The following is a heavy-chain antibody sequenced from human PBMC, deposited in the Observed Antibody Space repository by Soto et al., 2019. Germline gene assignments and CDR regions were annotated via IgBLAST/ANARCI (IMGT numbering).Heavy chain of an antibody. V-gene: IGHV4-59*08. D-gene: IGHD3-10*01. J-gene: IGHJ6*04. Sequence: QVPLQESGPGLVKPSETLSLSCTVSGGSISNYYWSWFRQTLGKGLEWIGYVHDSWGSNYNPSLKSRVAISLDTSKSQCPLKLTSVTATDTAVYSCSRQGFGALRGLVDVWGEGTTVTVSS. CDR2: VHDSWGS. CDR3: SRQGFGALRGLVDV. CDR1: GGSISNYY.